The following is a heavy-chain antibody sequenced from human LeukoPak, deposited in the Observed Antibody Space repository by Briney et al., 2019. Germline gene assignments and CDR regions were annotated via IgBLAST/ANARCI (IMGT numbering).Heavy chain of an antibody. Sequence: SETLSLTCTVSGYSISSGYYWGWIRQPPGKGLEWIGSIYHSGSTYYNPSLKSRVTISVDTSKNQFSLKLSSVTAADTAVYYCARAPRGVPQTNFFDYWGQGTLVTVSS. D-gene: IGHD3-10*01. J-gene: IGHJ4*02. CDR1: GYSISSGYY. V-gene: IGHV4-38-2*02. CDR3: ARAPRGVPQTNFFDY. CDR2: IYHSGST.